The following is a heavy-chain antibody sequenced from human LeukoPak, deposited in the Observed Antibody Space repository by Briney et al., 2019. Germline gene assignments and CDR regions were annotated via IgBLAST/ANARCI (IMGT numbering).Heavy chain of an antibody. Sequence: GSLRLSCAASGFSLSSYYMSWVRQAPGKGLEWVSVIYSGSLAYYADSVKGRFTISRDNSKNTLYIQMNSLRAEDTAVYYCARDSGIGLDFWGQGTLVTVSS. V-gene: IGHV3-66*01. J-gene: IGHJ4*02. CDR1: GFSLSSYY. CDR3: ARDSGIGLDF. CDR2: IYSGSLA. D-gene: IGHD6-25*01.